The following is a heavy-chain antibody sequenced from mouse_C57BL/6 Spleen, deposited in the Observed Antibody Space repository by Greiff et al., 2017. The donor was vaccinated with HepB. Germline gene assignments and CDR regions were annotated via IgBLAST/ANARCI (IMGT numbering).Heavy chain of an antibody. V-gene: IGHV1-64*01. D-gene: IGHD1-1*01. Sequence: VQLQQSGAELVKPGASVKLSCKASGYTFTSYWMHWVKQRPGQGLEWIGMIHPNSGSTNYNEKFKSKATLTVDKSSSTAYMQLSSLTSEDSAVYYCAREESYYYGSRGYAMDYWGQGTSVTVSS. CDR1: GYTFTSYW. CDR3: AREESYYYGSRGYAMDY. CDR2: IHPNSGST. J-gene: IGHJ4*01.